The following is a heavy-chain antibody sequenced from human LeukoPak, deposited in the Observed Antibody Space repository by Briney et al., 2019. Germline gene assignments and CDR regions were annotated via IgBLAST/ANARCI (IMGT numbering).Heavy chain of an antibody. CDR3: ARDPGGYYYFDY. J-gene: IGHJ4*02. V-gene: IGHV3-66*01. CDR2: IYSGGST. Sequence: PGGSLRLSCAASGFTVSSNYMSWVRQAPGKGLEWVSVIYSGGSTYYADSVKGRFTISRDNSKNTLYLQMNNLRAEDTAVYYCARDPGGYYYFDYWGQGTLVTVSS. CDR1: GFTVSSNY. D-gene: IGHD2-21*02.